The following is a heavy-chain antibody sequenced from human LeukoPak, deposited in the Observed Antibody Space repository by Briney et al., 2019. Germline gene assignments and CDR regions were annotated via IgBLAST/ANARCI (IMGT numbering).Heavy chain of an antibody. Sequence: PSETLSLTCTVSGGSISSGGYYWSWIRQHPGKGLEWIGYIYHSGSTYYNPSLKSRVTISVDRSKNQFSLKPSSVTAADTAVYYCARDYYDSSGYSGGMDVWGQGTTVTVSS. D-gene: IGHD3-22*01. CDR3: ARDYYDSSGYSGGMDV. J-gene: IGHJ6*02. CDR2: IYHSGST. CDR1: GGSISSGGYY. V-gene: IGHV4-30-2*01.